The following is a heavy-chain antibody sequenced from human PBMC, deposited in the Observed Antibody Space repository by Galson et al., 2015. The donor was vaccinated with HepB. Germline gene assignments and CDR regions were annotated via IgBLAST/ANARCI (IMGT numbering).Heavy chain of an antibody. CDR3: ARLSKAADWCFDL. D-gene: IGHD6-13*01. Sequence: QSGAEVKKPGEFLRISCKASGYSFTNYWIIWVRQMPGKGLEWMGRIDPSDSYTNYSPSFQGHVTISVDKSISTAYLQWSSLKASDTAMYYCARLSKAADWCFDLWGRGTLVTVSS. V-gene: IGHV5-10-1*01. CDR1: GYSFTNYW. CDR2: IDPSDSYT. J-gene: IGHJ2*01.